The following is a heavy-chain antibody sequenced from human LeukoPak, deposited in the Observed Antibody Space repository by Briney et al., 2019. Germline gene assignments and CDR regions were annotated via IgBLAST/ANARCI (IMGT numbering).Heavy chain of an antibody. Sequence: PGGSLRLSCAASGFTFSSYSMKWVRQAPGKGLEWVSSISSSSSYIYYADSVKGRFTISRNNAENSLYLQMNSLRAEDTAVYYCAREGTSVTNFYYNGMDVWGQGTTVTVSS. CDR2: ISSSSSYI. V-gene: IGHV3-21*01. CDR3: AREGTSVTNFYYNGMDV. J-gene: IGHJ6*02. CDR1: GFTFSSYS. D-gene: IGHD3-10*01.